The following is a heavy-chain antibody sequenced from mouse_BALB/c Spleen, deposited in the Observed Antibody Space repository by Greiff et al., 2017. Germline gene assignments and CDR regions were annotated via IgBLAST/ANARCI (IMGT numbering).Heavy chain of an antibody. D-gene: IGHD2-10*01. CDR1: GYSFTSYW. CDR3: ARSYYGNYYYFDY. V-gene: IGHV1S126*01. Sequence: VQVVESGPQLVRPGASVKISCKASGYSFTSYWMHWVKQRPGQGLEWIGMIDPSDSETRLNQKFKDKATLTVDKSSSTAYMQLSSPTSEDSAVYYCARSYYGNYYYFDYWGQGTTLTVSS. J-gene: IGHJ2*01. CDR2: IDPSDSET.